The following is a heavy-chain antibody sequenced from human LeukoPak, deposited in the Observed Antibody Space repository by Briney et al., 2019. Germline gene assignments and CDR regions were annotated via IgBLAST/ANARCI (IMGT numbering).Heavy chain of an antibody. CDR2: ISYDGSNK. CDR3: ARVWYYDILTGVDY. D-gene: IGHD3-9*01. CDR1: GFTFSYYV. V-gene: IGHV3-30*04. Sequence: GRSLRLSCAASGFTFSYYVMHWVRQAPGKGLEWVAVISYDGSNKYYADSVKGRFTISRDNSKNALYLQMSSLRAEDTAVYYCARVWYYDILTGVDYWGQGTLVTVSS. J-gene: IGHJ4*02.